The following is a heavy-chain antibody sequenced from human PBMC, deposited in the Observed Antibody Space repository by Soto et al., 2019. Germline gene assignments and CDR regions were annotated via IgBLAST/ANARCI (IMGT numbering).Heavy chain of an antibody. CDR3: ARERRRDDSITSDALDV. J-gene: IGHJ3*01. CDR1: GGFYSIKT. V-gene: IGHV1-69*04. Sequence: QVQLVQSGAEVKKPGSSVKVSCKASGGFYSIKTISWVRQAPGQGLEWMGRIIPLVHIINNAQKFQGRVAISADKPTSTAYRELSSLKSADTAIAFGARERRRDDSITSDALDVWGQGTMVTVSS. CDR2: IIPLVHII. D-gene: IGHD3-22*01.